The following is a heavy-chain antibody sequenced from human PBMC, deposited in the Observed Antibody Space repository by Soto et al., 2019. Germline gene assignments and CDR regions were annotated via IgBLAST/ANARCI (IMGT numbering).Heavy chain of an antibody. CDR1: GGSISSSYY. CDR3: VSSPSSRRYYSGMDV. CDR2: IYYSGST. Sequence: SETLSLTCTVSGGSISSSYYWGWIRQPPGKGLEWIGSIYYSGSTYYNPSLKSRVTISVDTSKNQFSLKLSSVTAADTAVYYCVSSPSSRRYYSGMDVWGQGTTVTVSS. V-gene: IGHV4-39*01. J-gene: IGHJ6*02. D-gene: IGHD6-13*01.